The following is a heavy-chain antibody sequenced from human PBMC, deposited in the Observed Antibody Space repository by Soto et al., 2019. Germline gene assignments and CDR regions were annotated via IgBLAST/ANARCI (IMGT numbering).Heavy chain of an antibody. CDR2: IYYGGST. V-gene: IGHV4-39*01. D-gene: IGHD2-8*02. CDR3: ASQNCTGGDCYPRWFDP. J-gene: IGHJ5*01. CDR1: GGSITSSTDY. Sequence: SETLSLTCTVSGGSITSSTDYWGWIRQPPGKGLEWSGSIYYGGSTYYNPSLKRRVTISVDTSKNQFSLTLSSVTAADTAIYYCASQNCTGGDCYPRWFDPWGQGALVTVSS.